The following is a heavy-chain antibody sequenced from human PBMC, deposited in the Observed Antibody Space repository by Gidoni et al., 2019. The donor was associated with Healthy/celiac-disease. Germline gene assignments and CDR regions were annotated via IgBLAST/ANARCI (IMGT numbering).Heavy chain of an antibody. CDR3: ARAYRPLGYSYGSSLFDY. J-gene: IGHJ4*02. D-gene: IGHD5-18*01. V-gene: IGHV4-38-2*02. Sequence: QVQLQESGPGLMKPSEPLSLTSTVSGYSISSDSYWCWIRQPPGKGLEWLGRIYHSGSTYYNPSLKSRVTISVDTSKNQFSLKLSSVTAADTAVYYCARAYRPLGYSYGSSLFDYWGQGTLVTVSS. CDR2: IYHSGST. CDR1: GYSISSDSY.